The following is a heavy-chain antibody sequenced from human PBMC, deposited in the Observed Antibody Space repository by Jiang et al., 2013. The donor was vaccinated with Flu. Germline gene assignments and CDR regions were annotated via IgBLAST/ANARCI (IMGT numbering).Heavy chain of an antibody. CDR1: A. J-gene: IGHJ4*02. Sequence: AWNWIRQSPSRGLEWLGRTYYRSKWYNGYAVSVKSRIIINPDTSKNHFSLQLNSVTPEDTAVYYCARSDGHFDYWGQGTLVTVSS. CDR3: ARSDGHFDY. CDR2: TYYRSKWYN. D-gene: IGHD5-24*01. V-gene: IGHV6-1*01.